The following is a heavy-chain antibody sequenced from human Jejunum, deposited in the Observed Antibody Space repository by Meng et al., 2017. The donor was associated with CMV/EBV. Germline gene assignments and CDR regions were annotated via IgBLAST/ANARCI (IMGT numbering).Heavy chain of an antibody. J-gene: IGHJ4*02. CDR3: AHRPTTGWFFDY. CDR2: IYWDDDK. V-gene: IGHV2-5*02. Sequence: FKVSRPPQRNPTPTHAVTASFAWFCPTTSGVGVGWIRQPPGKALEWLALIYWDDDKRYSPSLKSRLAITKDTSKNQVVLTMTNLDPVDTAIYYCAHRPTTGWFFDYWGQGTLVTVSS. D-gene: IGHD4-11*01. CDR1: WFCPTTSGVG.